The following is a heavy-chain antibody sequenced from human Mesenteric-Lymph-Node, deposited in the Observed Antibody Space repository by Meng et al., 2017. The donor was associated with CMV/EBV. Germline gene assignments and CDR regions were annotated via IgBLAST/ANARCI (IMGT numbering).Heavy chain of an antibody. CDR1: GDSVSRNSAA. CDR2: TYYRSKWHN. D-gene: IGHD3-10*01. Sequence: SETLSLTCAISGDSVSRNSAAWNWIRQSPSRGLEWLGRTYYRSKWHNDYAASVKSRITINLDTSKNQFSLQLNSVTPADTAVYYCARDSDADDWFDPWGQGTLVTVSS. CDR3: ARDSDADDWFDP. V-gene: IGHV6-1*01. J-gene: IGHJ5*02.